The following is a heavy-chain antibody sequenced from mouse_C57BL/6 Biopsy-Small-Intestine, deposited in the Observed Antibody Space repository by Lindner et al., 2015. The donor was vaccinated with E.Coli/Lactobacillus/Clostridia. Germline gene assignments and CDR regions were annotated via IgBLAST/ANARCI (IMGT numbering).Heavy chain of an antibody. CDR3: ATKAYFDY. Sequence: VQLQESGAELVEPGASVRISCKASNNSFTGYNMNWVKQSHGKSLEWIGNINTYYDSPTYNQRFKGKATLTVDRSSSTAYMQLNSLTSEDSAVYYCATKAYFDYWGQGTTLTVSP. CDR1: NNSFTGYN. CDR2: INTYYDSP. J-gene: IGHJ2*01. V-gene: IGHV1-39*01.